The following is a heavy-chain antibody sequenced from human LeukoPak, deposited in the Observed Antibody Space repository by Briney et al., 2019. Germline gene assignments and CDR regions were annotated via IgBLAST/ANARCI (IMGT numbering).Heavy chain of an antibody. D-gene: IGHD2-21*02. J-gene: IGHJ5*02. Sequence: GASVKVSCKASGYTFNSYGISWVRQAPVQALEWMGWNSAYNGNTNYAQKLQGRVTMTTDTSTSTAYMELRSLRSDDTAVYYCARDLTAVVVTNWFDPWGQGTLVTVSS. CDR3: ARDLTAVVVTNWFDP. V-gene: IGHV1-18*01. CDR2: NSAYNGNT. CDR1: GYTFNSYG.